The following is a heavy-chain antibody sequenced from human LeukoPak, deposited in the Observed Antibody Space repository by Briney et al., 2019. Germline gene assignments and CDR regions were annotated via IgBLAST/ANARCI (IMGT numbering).Heavy chain of an antibody. Sequence: ASVKVSCKASGYTFTGYYMHWVRQAPGQGLEWMGWINPNSGGTNYAQKFQGRVTMTRDTSLSTAYMELSRLRSDDTAVYYCARAAPYYCSSTSCLGYWGQGTLVTVSS. D-gene: IGHD2-2*01. J-gene: IGHJ4*02. CDR2: INPNSGGT. CDR3: ARAAPYYCSSTSCLGY. CDR1: GYTFTGYY. V-gene: IGHV1-2*02.